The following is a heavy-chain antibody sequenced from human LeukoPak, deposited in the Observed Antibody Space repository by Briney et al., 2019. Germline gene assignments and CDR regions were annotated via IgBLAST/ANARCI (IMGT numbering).Heavy chain of an antibody. Sequence: ASLKVSCTASGGTFSSYAISWVRQAPGQGLEWMGGIIPIFGTANYAQKFQGRVTITADESTSTAYMELSSLRSEDTAVYYCARVYDSGGLHDCWGQGTLVTVSS. D-gene: IGHD3-22*01. J-gene: IGHJ4*02. CDR3: ARVYDSGGLHDC. CDR2: IIPIFGTA. CDR1: GGTFSSYA. V-gene: IGHV1-69*13.